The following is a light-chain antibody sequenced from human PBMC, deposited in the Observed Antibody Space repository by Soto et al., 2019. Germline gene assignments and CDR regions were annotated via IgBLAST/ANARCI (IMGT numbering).Light chain of an antibody. V-gene: IGKV1-5*01. CDR1: QSITNW. J-gene: IGKJ1*01. CDR2: DAS. Sequence: DIQMPQSPSTLSAYVGDRVTITCRASQSITNWVAWYQQKPGKAPKLLIYDASNLESGVPSRFSGGGSGTDFTLTVSSLQPDDFATYYCQQYNNYSPTFGQGTKVEV. CDR3: QQYNNYSPT.